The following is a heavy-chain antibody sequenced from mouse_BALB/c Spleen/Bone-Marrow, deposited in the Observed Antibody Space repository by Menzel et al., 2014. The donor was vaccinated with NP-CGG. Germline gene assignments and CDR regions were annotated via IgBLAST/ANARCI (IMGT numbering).Heavy chain of an antibody. CDR1: GYTFTSYW. D-gene: IGHD2-1*01. CDR2: INPSTGYT. CDR3: VYGNYYLAP. Sequence: QVQLQQPGAELAKPGASVKMSCKASGYTFTSYWMHWVKQRPGQGLEWIGYINPSTGYTEYNQKFKDKATLTADKSSSTAYMQLSSLTSEDSAVYYCVYGNYYLAPWGQGTLVTVSA. V-gene: IGHV1-7*01. J-gene: IGHJ3*01.